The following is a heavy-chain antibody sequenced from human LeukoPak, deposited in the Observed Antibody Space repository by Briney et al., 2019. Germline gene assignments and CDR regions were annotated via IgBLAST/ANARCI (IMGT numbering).Heavy chain of an antibody. J-gene: IGHJ4*02. CDR3: ASMGIAVARTDY. CDR2: INAGNGNT. D-gene: IGHD6-19*01. CDR1: GYTFTSYA. Sequence: ASVKVSCKASGYTFTSYAMHWVRQAPGQRLEWMGWINAGNGNTKYSQKFQGRVTITRDTSASTAYMELSSLRSEDTAVYYCASMGIAVARTDYWGQGTLVTVSS. V-gene: IGHV1-3*01.